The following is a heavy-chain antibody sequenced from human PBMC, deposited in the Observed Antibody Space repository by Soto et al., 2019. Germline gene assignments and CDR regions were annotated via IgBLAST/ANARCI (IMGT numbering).Heavy chain of an antibody. D-gene: IGHD3-10*01. CDR3: ARDVWFGELFLGWFDP. CDR1: GGSISSYY. J-gene: IGHJ5*02. V-gene: IGHV4-59*01. CDR2: IYYSGST. Sequence: PWETLSLTCTVSGGSISSYYWSWIRQPPGKGLEWIGYIYYSGSTNYNPSLKSRVTISVDTSKNQFSLKLSSVTAADTAVYYCARDVWFGELFLGWFDPWGQGTLVTVSS.